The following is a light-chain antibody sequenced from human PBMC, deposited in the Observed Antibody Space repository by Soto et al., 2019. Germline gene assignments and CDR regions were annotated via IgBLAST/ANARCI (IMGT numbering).Light chain of an antibody. Sequence: QSALTQPASVSGSPGQTITISCAGSNFDIGRYNYVSWYRQHPGEAPKLIIFEVTNRPSGLSNRFSGSKSGNTASLTISGLQAEDEADYYCCSYTTRSTLIFGTGTKLTVL. V-gene: IGLV2-14*01. CDR1: NFDIGRYNY. CDR3: CSYTTRSTLI. J-gene: IGLJ1*01. CDR2: EVT.